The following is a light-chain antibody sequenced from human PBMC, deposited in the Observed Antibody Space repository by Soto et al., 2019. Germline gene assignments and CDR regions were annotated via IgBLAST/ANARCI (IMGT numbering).Light chain of an antibody. J-gene: IGLJ2*01. CDR1: SSDVGGYNY. CDR3: SSYTSSSTLVV. CDR2: DVT. V-gene: IGLV2-14*01. Sequence: QSVLTQPASVSGSPGQSITISCTGASSDVGGYNYVSWYQQYPGKAPKLMIYDVTKRPSGVSSRFSGSKSGITASLTISGLQAEDEADYYCSSYTSSSTLVVFGGGTQLTVL.